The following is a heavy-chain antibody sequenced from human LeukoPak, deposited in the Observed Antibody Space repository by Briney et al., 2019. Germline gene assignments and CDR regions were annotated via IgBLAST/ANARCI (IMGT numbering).Heavy chain of an antibody. V-gene: IGHV3-23*01. CDR2: ISGSGGST. CDR1: GFTFSSYA. D-gene: IGHD3-10*01. Sequence: PGGSLRLSCAASGFTFSSYAMSWVRQAPGKGLEWVSAISGSGGSTYYADSVKGRFTISRDNSKNMLYLQMNSLRAGDTAVYYCAKGHHYGSGSYPDYWGQGTLVTVSS. J-gene: IGHJ4*02. CDR3: AKGHHYGSGSYPDY.